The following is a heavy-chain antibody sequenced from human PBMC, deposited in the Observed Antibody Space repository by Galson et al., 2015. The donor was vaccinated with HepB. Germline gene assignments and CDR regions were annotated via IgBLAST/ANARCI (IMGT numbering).Heavy chain of an antibody. CDR1: GGTFSSYA. Sequence: SVKVSCKASGGTFSSYAISWVRQAPGQGLEWMGGIIPIFGTANYAQKFQGRVTITADESTSTAYMELSSLRSEDTAVYYCARDPAVTFTQLERPEGRWFDPWGQGTLVTVSS. CDR3: ARDPAVTFTQLERPEGRWFDP. J-gene: IGHJ5*02. D-gene: IGHD1-1*01. V-gene: IGHV1-69*13. CDR2: IIPIFGTA.